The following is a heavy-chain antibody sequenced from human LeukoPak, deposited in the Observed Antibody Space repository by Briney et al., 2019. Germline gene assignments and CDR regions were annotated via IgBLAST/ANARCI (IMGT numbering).Heavy chain of an antibody. CDR1: GFTFSSYA. D-gene: IGHD3-10*01. J-gene: IGHJ4*02. Sequence: PGGSLRLSCAASGFTFSSYAMSWVRQALGKGLEWVSYISSSGRTMYYADSVKGRFTISRDNAKNSLYLQMNSLRAEDTAVYYCAREGAITMVRGVPDYWGQGTLVTVSS. CDR3: AREGAITMVRGVPDY. V-gene: IGHV3-48*03. CDR2: ISSSGRTM.